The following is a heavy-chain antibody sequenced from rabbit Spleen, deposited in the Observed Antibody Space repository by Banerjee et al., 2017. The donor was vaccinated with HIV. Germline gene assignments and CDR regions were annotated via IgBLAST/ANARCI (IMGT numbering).Heavy chain of an antibody. Sequence: QSLEESGGDLVKPGGSLTLTCTASGFSFSSKLYMCWVRQPPGKGLEWIGCIYGGTSGTTYYATWAKGRFTVSKTSSTTVTLRMTSLTAADRAAYFCAKKNDYTYGASGYAYATDFTLWGPGTLVTVS. J-gene: IGHJ4*01. D-gene: IGHD6-1*01. V-gene: IGHV1S40*01. CDR2: IYGGTSGTT. CDR3: AKKNDYTYGASGYAYATDFTL. CDR1: GFSFSSKLY.